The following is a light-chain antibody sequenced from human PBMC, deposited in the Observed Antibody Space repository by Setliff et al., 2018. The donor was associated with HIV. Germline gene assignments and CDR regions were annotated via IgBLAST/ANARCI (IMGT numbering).Light chain of an antibody. J-gene: IGLJ1*01. CDR1: GSDVGGYNY. CDR2: EVS. V-gene: IGLV2-8*01. Sequence: ALTQPPSASGSPGQSVTISCTGTGSDVGGYNYVSWYQQHPGKAPKLMIYEVSKRPSGVPDRFSGSKSGNTASLTVSGLQAEDEADYYRSSYAGSNSYVFGTGTKV. CDR3: SSYAGSNSYV.